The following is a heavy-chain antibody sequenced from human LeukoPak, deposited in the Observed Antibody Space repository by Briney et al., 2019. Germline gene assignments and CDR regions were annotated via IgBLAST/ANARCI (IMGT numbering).Heavy chain of an antibody. CDR1: GYTFTSYY. Sequence: ATVKVSCKASGYTFTSYYMHWVRQAPGQGLGWMGIINPSGGSTSYAQKFQGRVTMTRDTSTSTVYMELSSLRSEDTAVYYCARDADILTGYYISGWFDPWGQGTLVTVSS. V-gene: IGHV1-46*01. CDR3: ARDADILTGYYISGWFDP. CDR2: INPSGGST. D-gene: IGHD3-9*01. J-gene: IGHJ5*02.